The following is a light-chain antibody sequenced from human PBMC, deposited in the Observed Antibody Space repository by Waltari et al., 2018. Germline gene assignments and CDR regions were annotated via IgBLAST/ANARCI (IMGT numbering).Light chain of an antibody. Sequence: SYELTQPPSVSVSPGQTATITCSGDKLGDKYACWYQQRPGQSPTLVIYQDTKRPSGIPGRLSGSNAGNTAALTISGAQAMDGADYDCQAWDSNTVVFGGGTKLTVL. CDR3: QAWDSNTVV. J-gene: IGLJ2*01. V-gene: IGLV3-1*01. CDR2: QDT. CDR1: KLGDKY.